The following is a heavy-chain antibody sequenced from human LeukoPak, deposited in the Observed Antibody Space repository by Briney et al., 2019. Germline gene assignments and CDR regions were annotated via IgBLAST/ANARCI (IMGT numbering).Heavy chain of an antibody. D-gene: IGHD3-16*01. CDR2: IYYSGST. J-gene: IGHJ5*02. CDR3: VGEYNGGAPNWFDP. CDR1: GGSISSYY. Sequence: SETLSLTCTVSGGSISSYYWSWIRQPPGKGLEWIWYIYYSGSTNYNPSLKSRLTISVDTYNNQLSLKLVTVLGADTAAYYCVGEYNGGAPNWFDPWGQGTLVTVSS. V-gene: IGHV4-59*01.